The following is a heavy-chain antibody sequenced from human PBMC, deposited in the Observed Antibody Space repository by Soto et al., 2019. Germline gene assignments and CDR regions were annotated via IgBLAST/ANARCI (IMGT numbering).Heavy chain of an antibody. V-gene: IGHV3-23*01. CDR3: AKDQFLEWSPYGMDV. J-gene: IGHJ6*02. CDR1: GFTFSSYA. D-gene: IGHD3-3*01. Sequence: GGSLRLSCAASGFTFSSYAMSWVRQAPGKGLEWVSAISGSGGSTYYADSVKGRLTISRDNSKNTLYLQMNSLRAEDTAVYYSAKDQFLEWSPYGMDVWGQGTTVTVS. CDR2: ISGSGGST.